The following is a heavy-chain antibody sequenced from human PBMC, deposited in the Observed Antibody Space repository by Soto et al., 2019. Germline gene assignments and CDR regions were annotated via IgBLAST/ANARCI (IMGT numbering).Heavy chain of an antibody. V-gene: IGHV1-8*01. CDR1: GYTFTSYD. Sequence: QVQLVQSGAEVKKPGASVKVSCKASGYTFTSYDVNWVRLAPGQGREGMGWLNPNSGSTDYAQKFQGRVTMTRNISISTAYMELSSLRSEDTAVYYCASSVGSTSFDFVYWGQGTLVTVSS. J-gene: IGHJ4*02. CDR2: LNPNSGST. D-gene: IGHD1-26*01. CDR3: ASSVGSTSFDFVY.